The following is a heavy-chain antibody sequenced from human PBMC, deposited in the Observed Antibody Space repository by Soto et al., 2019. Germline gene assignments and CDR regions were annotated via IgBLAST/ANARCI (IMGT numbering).Heavy chain of an antibody. J-gene: IGHJ6*02. Sequence: GASVKVSCKASGYTFTGYYMHWVRQAPGQGLEWMGWINPNSGGTNYAQKFQGWVTMTRDTSISTAYMELSRLRSDDTAVYYCARDQGGPYIAAPLHTSYYYGMDVWGQGTTVTVSS. D-gene: IGHD6-6*01. CDR2: INPNSGGT. V-gene: IGHV1-2*04. CDR1: GYTFTGYY. CDR3: ARDQGGPYIAAPLHTSYYYGMDV.